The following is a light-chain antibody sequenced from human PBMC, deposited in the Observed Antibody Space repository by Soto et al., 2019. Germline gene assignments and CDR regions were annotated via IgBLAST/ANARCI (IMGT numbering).Light chain of an antibody. Sequence: QSVLTQPPSASGTPGQRVTISCSGSNSNIGSNTVNWYQQFPGTAPKLLIDGNNQRPSGVAARFSGSKSGTSASLAISGLQSGDEADYYCAAWDDSLSVVLFGGGTKLTVL. CDR2: GNN. J-gene: IGLJ2*01. CDR1: NSNIGSNT. CDR3: AAWDDSLSVVL. V-gene: IGLV1-44*01.